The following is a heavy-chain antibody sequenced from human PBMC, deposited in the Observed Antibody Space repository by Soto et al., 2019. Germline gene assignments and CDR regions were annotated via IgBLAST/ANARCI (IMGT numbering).Heavy chain of an antibody. Sequence: SETLSLTCAVYGESFSGYYWSWIRQPPGKGLEWIGEINHSGSTNYNPSLKSRVTISVDTSKNQFSLKLSSVTAADTAVYYCARGYSAVGAVWSQGTQVTVSS. D-gene: IGHD2-21*01. J-gene: IGHJ4*02. CDR1: GESFSGYY. V-gene: IGHV4-34*01. CDR3: ARGYSAVGAV. CDR2: INHSGST.